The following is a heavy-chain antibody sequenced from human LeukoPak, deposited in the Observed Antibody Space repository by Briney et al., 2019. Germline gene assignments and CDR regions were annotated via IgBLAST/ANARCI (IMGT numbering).Heavy chain of an antibody. CDR1: GFTFSNYW. J-gene: IGHJ4*02. CDR2: IKQYGSEK. CDR3: AKDESRYGGYVDY. Sequence: GGSLRLSCAASGFTFSNYWMSWVRQAPGKGLEWVANIKQYGSEKYYVDSVKGRFTISRDNAKNSLYLQMNSLRVEDTAVYYCAKDESRYGGYVDYWGQGTLVTVSS. D-gene: IGHD1-26*01. V-gene: IGHV3-7*01.